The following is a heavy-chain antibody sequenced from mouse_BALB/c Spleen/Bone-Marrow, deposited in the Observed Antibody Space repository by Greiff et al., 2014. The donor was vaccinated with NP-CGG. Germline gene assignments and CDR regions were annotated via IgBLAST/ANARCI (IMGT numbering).Heavy chain of an antibody. CDR3: ARFPFYYGSSFYYFDY. CDR2: IAPGSGST. J-gene: IGHJ2*01. V-gene: IGHV1S41*01. Sequence: DLVKPGASVKLSCKASGYTFTSYWINWIKQRPGQGLEWIGRIAPGSGSTYYNEMFKGKATLTVDTSFSTAYIQLSSLSSEDSAVYFCARFPFYYGSSFYYFDYWGQGTTLTVSS. CDR1: GYTFTSYW. D-gene: IGHD1-1*01.